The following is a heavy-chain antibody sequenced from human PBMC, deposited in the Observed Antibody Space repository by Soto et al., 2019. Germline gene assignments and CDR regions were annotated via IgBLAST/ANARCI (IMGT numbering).Heavy chain of an antibody. CDR2: IDPSDSYT. D-gene: IGHD3-22*01. Sequence: PGESLKISCKGSGYSFTSYWISWVRQMPGKGLEWMGRIDPSDSYTNYSPSFQGHVTISADKSISTAYLQWSSLKASDTAMYYCARDGDYYDSSGYSPAWRQGTLVTVSS. J-gene: IGHJ5*02. CDR3: ARDGDYYDSSGYSPA. CDR1: GYSFTSYW. V-gene: IGHV5-10-1*01.